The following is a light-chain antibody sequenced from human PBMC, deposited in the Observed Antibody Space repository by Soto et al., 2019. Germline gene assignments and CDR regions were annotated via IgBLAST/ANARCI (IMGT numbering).Light chain of an antibody. CDR3: QQYGSSLLT. V-gene: IGKV3-20*01. J-gene: IGKJ4*01. Sequence: EIVLTQSPGTLSLSPGERATLSCRASQSVSSSYLAWYQQKPGQAPRLLIYGASSRATGIPDRFSGSGSGTDFTLTISRLEPEDFTVYYCQQYGSSLLTFGGWTKLEIK. CDR2: GAS. CDR1: QSVSSSY.